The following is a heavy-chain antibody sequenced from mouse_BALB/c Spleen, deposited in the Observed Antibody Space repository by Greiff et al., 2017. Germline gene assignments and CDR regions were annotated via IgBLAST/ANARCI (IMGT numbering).Heavy chain of an antibody. CDR1: GFTFSNYW. Sequence: EVKLVESGGGLVQPGGSMKLSCVASGFTFSNYWMNWVRQSPEKGLEWVAEIRLKSNNYATHYAESVKGRFTISRDDSKSSVYLQMNNLRAEDTGIYYCTRSTPSDYWGQGTTLTVSS. CDR2: IRLKSNNYAT. V-gene: IGHV6-6*02. CDR3: TRSTPSDY. J-gene: IGHJ2*01.